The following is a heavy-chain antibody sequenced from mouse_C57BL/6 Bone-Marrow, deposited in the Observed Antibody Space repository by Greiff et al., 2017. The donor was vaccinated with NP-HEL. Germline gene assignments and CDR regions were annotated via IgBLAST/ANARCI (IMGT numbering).Heavy chain of an antibody. Sequence: VQLQQPGAELVKPGASVKISCKASGYAFSSYWMNWVKQRAGKGLEWIGQIYPGDGDTNYNGKFKGKATLTADKSSSTAYMQLSSLTSEDSAVYFCARDYDSSYYFDYWGQGTTLTVSS. D-gene: IGHD1-1*01. CDR3: ARDYDSSYYFDY. CDR1: GYAFSSYW. V-gene: IGHV1-80*01. CDR2: IYPGDGDT. J-gene: IGHJ2*01.